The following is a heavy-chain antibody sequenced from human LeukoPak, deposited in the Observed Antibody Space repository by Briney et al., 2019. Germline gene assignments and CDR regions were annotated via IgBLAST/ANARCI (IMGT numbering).Heavy chain of an antibody. CDR3: ARPYNSGWYGDFDY. V-gene: IGHV3-30-3*01. CDR2: MSYDGSNK. CDR1: GFIFSSYA. D-gene: IGHD6-19*01. J-gene: IGHJ4*02. Sequence: PGGSLRLSCAASGFIFSSYAMHWVRQAPGKGLEWVAVMSYDGSNKYYSDSVKGRFTISRDNSKNTLYLQMNSLRAEDTAVYYCARPYNSGWYGDFDYWGQGTLVTVSS.